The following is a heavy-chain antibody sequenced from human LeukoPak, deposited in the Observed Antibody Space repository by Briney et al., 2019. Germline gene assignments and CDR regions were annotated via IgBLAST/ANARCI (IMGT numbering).Heavy chain of an antibody. V-gene: IGHV1-2*02. J-gene: IGHJ4*02. CDR3: ARDLGWSSSH. CDR2: NNPTGGT. Sequence: GASVKVTCKASGYTFTDHYMNELRPPPGQGLEWMGWNNPTGGTTYAQKFQDRVTMTRDTSINTAYMELSGLRSDDTAVYYCARDLGWSSSHWGQGTLVTVSS. D-gene: IGHD6-6*01. CDR1: GYTFTDHY.